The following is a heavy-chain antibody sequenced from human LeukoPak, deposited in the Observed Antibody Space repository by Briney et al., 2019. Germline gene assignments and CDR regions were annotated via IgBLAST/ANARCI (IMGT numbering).Heavy chain of an antibody. J-gene: IGHJ4*02. CDR1: GGSISSSSHN. CDR3: ARHDRIIASPLV. Sequence: SETLSLTCIVSGGSISSSSHNWGWIRQPPGKGLEWIGSIYYTGTTYYNPSLKSRLTISVDTSKNQFSLKLSSVTAVGTAAYYCARHDRIIASPLVWGQGILVTVSS. D-gene: IGHD6-13*01. CDR2: IYYTGTT. V-gene: IGHV4-39*01.